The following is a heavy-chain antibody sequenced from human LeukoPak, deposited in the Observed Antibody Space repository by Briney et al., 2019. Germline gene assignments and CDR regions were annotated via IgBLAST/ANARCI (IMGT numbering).Heavy chain of an antibody. V-gene: IGHV3-23*01. CDR1: GFTFSSYA. CDR3: AKDLRRSLPLVTATSHAFDI. J-gene: IGHJ3*02. Sequence: NPGGSLRLSCAASGFTFSSYAMSWVRQAPGKGLEWVSAISGSGGSTYYADSVKGRFTISRDNSKNTLYLQMNSLRAEDTAVYYCAKDLRRSLPLVTATSHAFDIWGQGTMVTVSS. CDR2: ISGSGGST. D-gene: IGHD2-21*02.